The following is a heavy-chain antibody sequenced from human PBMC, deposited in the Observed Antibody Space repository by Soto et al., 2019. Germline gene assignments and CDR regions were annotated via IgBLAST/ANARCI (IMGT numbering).Heavy chain of an antibody. J-gene: IGHJ4*02. Sequence: PSETLSLTCTVSGGSISSYYWSWIRQPPGKGLEWIGYIYYSGSTNYNPSLKSRVTISVDTSKNQFSLKLSSVTAADTAVYYCARDVGSGSGGDYWGQGTLVTVSS. D-gene: IGHD3-10*01. V-gene: IGHV4-59*01. CDR1: GGSISSYY. CDR3: ARDVGSGSGGDY. CDR2: IYYSGST.